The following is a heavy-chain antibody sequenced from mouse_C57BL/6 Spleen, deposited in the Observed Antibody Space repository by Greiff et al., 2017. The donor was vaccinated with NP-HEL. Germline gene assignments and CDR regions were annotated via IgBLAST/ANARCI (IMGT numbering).Heavy chain of an antibody. J-gene: IGHJ3*01. D-gene: IGHD3-3*01. V-gene: IGHV1-18*01. CDR1: GYTFTDYN. CDR2: INPNNGGT. Sequence: VQLKQSGPELVKPGASVKIPCKASGYTFTDYNMDWVKQSHGKSLEWIGDINPNNGGTIYNQKFKGKATLTVDKSSSTAYMELRSLTSEDTAVYYCARRGLRAWFAYWGQGTLVTVSA. CDR3: ARRGLRAWFAY.